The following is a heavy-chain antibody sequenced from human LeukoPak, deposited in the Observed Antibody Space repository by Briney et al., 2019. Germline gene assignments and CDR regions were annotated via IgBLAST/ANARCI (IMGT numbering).Heavy chain of an antibody. J-gene: IGHJ4*02. CDR2: INPSGGST. Sequence: ASVKVSCKASGYTFTSYYMHWGRQAPGQGLEWMGIINPSGGSTRYAQKFQGRVTMTRDTSTSTVYMELSSLRSEDTAVYYRARENSRGGADFFDYWRQGTLVTVSS. CDR1: GYTFTSYY. V-gene: IGHV1-46*01. D-gene: IGHD1-26*01. CDR3: ARENSRGGADFFDY.